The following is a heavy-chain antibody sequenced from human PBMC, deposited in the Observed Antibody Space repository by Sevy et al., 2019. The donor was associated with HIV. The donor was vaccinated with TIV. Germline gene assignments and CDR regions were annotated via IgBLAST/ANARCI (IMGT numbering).Heavy chain of an antibody. CDR3: ARGDPELFYGMDV. Sequence: SETLSLTCTVSGDSVSSDNYYWSWIRQPPGKGLEWIGYMFYRGSTNYNPSLKSRVTISKDTSKNQFSLKLTSVTAADTAVYYCARGDPELFYGMDVWGQGTTVTVSS. V-gene: IGHV4-61*01. CDR1: GDSVSSDNYY. D-gene: IGHD1-7*01. J-gene: IGHJ6*02. CDR2: MFYRGST.